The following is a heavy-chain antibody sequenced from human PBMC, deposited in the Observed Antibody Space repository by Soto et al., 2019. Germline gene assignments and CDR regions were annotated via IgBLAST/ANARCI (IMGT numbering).Heavy chain of an antibody. CDR2: IIPILGIA. V-gene: IGHV1-69*08. CDR3: ARDSYYDFWSGGFDP. J-gene: IGHJ5*02. CDR1: GGTFSSYT. D-gene: IGHD3-3*01. Sequence: QVQLVQPGAEVKKPGSSVKVSCKASGGTFSSYTISWVRQAPGQGLEWMGRIIPILGIANYAQKFQGRVTITADKSTSTAYMELSSLRSEDTAVYYCARDSYYDFWSGGFDPWGQGTLVTVSS.